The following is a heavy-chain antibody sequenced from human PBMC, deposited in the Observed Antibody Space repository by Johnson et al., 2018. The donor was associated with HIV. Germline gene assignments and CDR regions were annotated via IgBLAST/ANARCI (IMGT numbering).Heavy chain of an antibody. CDR1: GSTFSTYA. CDR2: MSYDGSNK. CDR3: ARDRTILAARPAGAFDV. Sequence: VQLVESGGGVVRRGRSRRRSCAASGSTFSTYAMHWVRQAPGKGLEWVAVMSYDGSNKFYADSVKGRFTISRDNSKNTLYLQMNSLRSEDTAVYYCARDRTILAARPAGAFDVWGPGTMVTVSS. J-gene: IGHJ3*01. V-gene: IGHV3-30*14. D-gene: IGHD6-6*01.